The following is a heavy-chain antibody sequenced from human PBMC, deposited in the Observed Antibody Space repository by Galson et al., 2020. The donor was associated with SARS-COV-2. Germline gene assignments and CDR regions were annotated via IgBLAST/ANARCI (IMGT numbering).Heavy chain of an antibody. D-gene: IGHD3-22*01. CDR1: GFTFDDYA. CDR3: AKTLLDYYDSSGYGAFDI. CDR2: ISWNSGSI. V-gene: IGHV3-9*01. Sequence: SLKISCAASGFTFDDYAMHWVRQAPGTGLEWVSGISWNSGSIDYADSVKGRFTISRDNAKNSLYLQMNSLSAEDTALYYCAKTLLDYYDSSGYGAFDIWGQGTMVTVSS. J-gene: IGHJ3*02.